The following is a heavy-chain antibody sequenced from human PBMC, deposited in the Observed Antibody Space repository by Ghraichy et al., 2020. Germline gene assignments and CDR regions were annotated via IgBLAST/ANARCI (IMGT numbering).Heavy chain of an antibody. CDR1: GFSLSSSGEG. CDR2: IYWDDDK. CDR3: VQRVFGDYHYRY. D-gene: IGHD4-17*01. V-gene: IGHV2-5*02. J-gene: IGHJ4*02. Sequence: SGPTLVKPTQTLTLTCTFSGFSLSSSGEGVGWIRQSPGKALEWLALIYWDDDKLYSTSLKSRLTITKDTSKNQVVLSMTNVDPVDTATYYCVQRVFGDYHYRYWGKGTRVTCSS.